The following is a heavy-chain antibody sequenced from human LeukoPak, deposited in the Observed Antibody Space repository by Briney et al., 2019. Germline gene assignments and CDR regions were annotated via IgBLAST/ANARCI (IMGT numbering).Heavy chain of an antibody. D-gene: IGHD6-19*01. CDR3: TRYSSSGWV. V-gene: IGHV3-15*01. CDR1: GFTFNNAW. CDR2: IKSKTDGGTT. Sequence: GGSLRLSRAASGFTFNNAWMNWVRQAPGKGLEWVGRIKSKTDGGTTDYAAPVKGRFTISRDDSKNTLYLQMSSLKTDDTAVYYCTRYSSSGWVWGQGTLVTVSS. J-gene: IGHJ4*02.